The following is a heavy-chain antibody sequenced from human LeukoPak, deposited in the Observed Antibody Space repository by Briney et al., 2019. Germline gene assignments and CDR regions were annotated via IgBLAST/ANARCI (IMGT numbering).Heavy chain of an antibody. CDR3: GESSGYYALDY. CDR2: INHSGST. V-gene: IGHV4-34*01. J-gene: IGHJ4*02. CDR1: GGSFSGYC. D-gene: IGHD3-22*01. Sequence: SETLSLTCAVYGGSFSGYCWSWIRQPPGKGLEWIGEINHSGSTNYNPSLKSRVTISVDTSRNQFSLKLSSVTAADTAVYYCGESSGYYALDYWGQGTLVTVSS.